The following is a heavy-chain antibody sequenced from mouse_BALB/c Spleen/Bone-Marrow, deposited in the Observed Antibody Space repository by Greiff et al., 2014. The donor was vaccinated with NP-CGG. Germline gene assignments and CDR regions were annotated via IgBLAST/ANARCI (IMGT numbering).Heavy chain of an antibody. V-gene: IGHV1-14*01. CDR2: TNPYDDGT. Sequence: QLQESGPELVKPGASVKMSCKASGYTFTSYVMHWVKQKPGQGLEWIGYTNPYDDGTKYNEKFKGKATLTSDKSSSTAYMELSSLTSEDSAVYYCAREGVDYFDYWGQGTTLTVSS. J-gene: IGHJ2*01. CDR3: AREGVDYFDY. CDR1: GYTFTSYV.